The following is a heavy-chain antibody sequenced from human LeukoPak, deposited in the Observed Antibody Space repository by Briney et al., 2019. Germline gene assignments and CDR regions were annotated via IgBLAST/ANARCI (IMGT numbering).Heavy chain of an antibody. J-gene: IGHJ6*02. CDR2: IWYDGSNK. Sequence: GESLRLSCAQSRFTFNTYGMQWLRQAPGKRLEWMAVIWYDGSNKYYADSAEGRFTISRDNYKNTLYLQMNRLRAEDTAVYYCARDRDCSGGSCYYYYYGMDVWGQGTLVTVSS. CDR1: RFTFNTYG. D-gene: IGHD2-15*01. CDR3: ARDRDCSGGSCYYYYYGMDV. V-gene: IGHV3-33*01.